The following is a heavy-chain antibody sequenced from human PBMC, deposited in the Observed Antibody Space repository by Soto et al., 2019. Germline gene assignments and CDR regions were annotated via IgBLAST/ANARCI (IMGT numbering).Heavy chain of an antibody. CDR1: GFTFSSYS. CDR3: ARVFGKHVVVQLIDY. Sequence: KPGGSLRLSCAASGFTFSSYSMNWVRQAPGKGLEWVSSISSSSSYIYYADSVKGRFTISRDNAKNSLYLQMNSLRAEDTAVYYCARVFGKHVVVQLIDYWGQGTLVTVSS. D-gene: IGHD2-2*01. J-gene: IGHJ4*02. V-gene: IGHV3-21*01. CDR2: ISSSSSYI.